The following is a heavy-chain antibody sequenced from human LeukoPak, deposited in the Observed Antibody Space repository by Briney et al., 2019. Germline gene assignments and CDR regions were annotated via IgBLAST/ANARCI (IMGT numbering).Heavy chain of an antibody. J-gene: IGHJ4*02. CDR1: GFTFSRYS. CDR2: ISSSGSYI. CDR3: ANLLRWEPY. V-gene: IGHV3-21*01. D-gene: IGHD4-23*01. Sequence: GGSLRLSCVVSGFTFSRYSMNWVRQAPGKGLEWVSSISSSGSYIYYADSVKGRFTISRDNSKNTLYLQMNSLRAEDTAVYYCANLLRWEPYWGQGTLVTVSS.